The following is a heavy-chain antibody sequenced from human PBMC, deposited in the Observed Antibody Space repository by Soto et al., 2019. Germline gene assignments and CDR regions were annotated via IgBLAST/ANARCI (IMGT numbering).Heavy chain of an antibody. CDR1: GDSVSSNSAA. Sequence: SQTLSLTCAISGDSVSSNSAAWNWVRQSPSRGLEWLGRTYYRSKWKTDYAVSVRGRTTINPDTSKNQFSLQLNSVTPGDTAVYYCARGDVIDIWGRGTMVTVSS. CDR2: TYYRSKWKT. J-gene: IGHJ3*02. V-gene: IGHV6-1*01. CDR3: ARGDVIDI.